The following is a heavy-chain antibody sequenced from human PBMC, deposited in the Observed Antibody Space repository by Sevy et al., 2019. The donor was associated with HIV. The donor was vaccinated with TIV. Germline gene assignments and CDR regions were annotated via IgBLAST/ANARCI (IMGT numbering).Heavy chain of an antibody. D-gene: IGHD5-18*01. CDR1: GGSISAKNYF. CDR2: VYYSGSA. V-gene: IGHV4-39*01. CDR3: AGHAFKHGYQPHYFDN. J-gene: IGHJ4*02. Sequence: SETLSLTCSLSGGSISAKNYFWGWIRQPPGKGLEWIGSVYYSGSASYSPSLQSRVGISVDTSKNHFSLKLSFLNATDTAFYCCAGHAFKHGYQPHYFDNWGQGTLVTVSS.